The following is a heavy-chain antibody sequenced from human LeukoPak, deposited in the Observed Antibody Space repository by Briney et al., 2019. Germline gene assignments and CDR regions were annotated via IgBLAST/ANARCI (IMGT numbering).Heavy chain of an antibody. D-gene: IGHD2-15*01. CDR3: AREVVAASIASVWFDP. V-gene: IGHV1-2*02. J-gene: IGHJ5*02. CDR1: GYTFTGYC. Sequence: ASVKVSCKASGYTFTGYCMHWVRQAPGQGLEWMGWINPNSGGTNYAQKFQGRVTMTRDTSISTAYMELSRLRSDDTAVYYCAREVVAASIASVWFDPWGQGTLVTVSS. CDR2: INPNSGGT.